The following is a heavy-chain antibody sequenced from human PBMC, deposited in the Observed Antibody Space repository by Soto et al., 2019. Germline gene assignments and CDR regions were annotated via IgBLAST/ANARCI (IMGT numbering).Heavy chain of an antibody. D-gene: IGHD6-13*01. V-gene: IGHV4-34*01. Sequence: SETLSLTCAVYGGSFSGYYWSWIRQRPGKGLEWIGEINHSGSTNYNPSLKSRVTISVDTSKNQFSLKLSSVTAADTAVYYCAVSLPKRWGQQLVLGDYYYYYYMVVWGKGTTVTVSS. CDR2: INHSGST. CDR1: GGSFSGYY. J-gene: IGHJ6*03. CDR3: AVSLPKRWGQQLVLGDYYYYYYMVV.